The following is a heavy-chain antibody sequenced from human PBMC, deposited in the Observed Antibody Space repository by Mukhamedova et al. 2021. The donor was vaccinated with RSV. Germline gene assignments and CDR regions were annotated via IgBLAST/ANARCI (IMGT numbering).Heavy chain of an antibody. CDR3: ARQRLPGAVDV. J-gene: IGHJ3*01. D-gene: IGHD5-12*01. Sequence: GRFTISRDNARNTLYLQMNSLRAEDTAVYYCARQRLPGAVDVWGQGTMVPVSS. V-gene: IGHV3-74*01.